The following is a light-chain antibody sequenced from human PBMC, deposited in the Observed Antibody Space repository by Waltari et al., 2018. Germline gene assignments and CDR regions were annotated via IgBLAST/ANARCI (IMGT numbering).Light chain of an antibody. CDR3: MQALQTPWT. CDR1: QSLLHSNGYNY. Sequence: DIVMTQSPLSLPVTPGEPASISCRSSQSLLHSNGYNYLAWYVQKAGQSPKLLLHLGSNRASGVPDRFSGSGSGTDFTLKISRVEAEDVGVYYCMQALQTPWTFGQGTKVEMK. CDR2: LGS. J-gene: IGKJ1*01. V-gene: IGKV2-28*01.